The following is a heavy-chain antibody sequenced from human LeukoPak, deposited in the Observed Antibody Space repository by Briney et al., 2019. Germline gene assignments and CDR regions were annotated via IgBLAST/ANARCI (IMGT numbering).Heavy chain of an antibody. V-gene: IGHV4-59*11. J-gene: IGHJ4*02. CDR3: ARRSWSSSWVYFDY. Sequence: SVTLSLTCTVSDGSISSHYWNWIRQPPGKGLEWIGYIYYTGSSNYNPSLKSRVTISVDTSKNQFSLKLSSVTTADTAMYYCARRSWSSSWVYFDYWGQGTLVTVSS. CDR1: DGSISSHY. D-gene: IGHD6-13*01. CDR2: IYYTGSS.